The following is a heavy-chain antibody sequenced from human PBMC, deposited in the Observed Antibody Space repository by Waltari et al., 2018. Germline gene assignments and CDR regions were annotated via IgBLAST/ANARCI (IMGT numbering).Heavy chain of an antibody. D-gene: IGHD3-22*01. CDR3: ARDYYDSSGLFDY. V-gene: IGHV1-69*04. J-gene: IGHJ4*02. CDR2: IIPILGIA. Sequence: QVQLVQSGAEVKKPGSSVKVSCKASGGTFSSYAISWVRQAPGQGLEWMGWIIPILGIANYAQKFQGRVTITADKSTSTAYMELSSLRSEDTAVYYCARDYYDSSGLFDYWGQGTLVTVSS. CDR1: GGTFSSYA.